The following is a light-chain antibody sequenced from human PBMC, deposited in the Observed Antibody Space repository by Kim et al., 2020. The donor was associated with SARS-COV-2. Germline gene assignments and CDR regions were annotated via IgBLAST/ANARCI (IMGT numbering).Light chain of an antibody. CDR1: QDIANY. Sequence: DIQLTQSPSFLSASVGDRVSITCRASQDIANYLAWYQQRPDKAPELLMYAASTLKNGAPSRFSGSGSGTEFTLTIDSLQPEDFATYICLKRFAYPRTFVQGT. V-gene: IGKV1-9*01. J-gene: IGKJ5*01. CDR3: LKRFAYPRT. CDR2: AAS.